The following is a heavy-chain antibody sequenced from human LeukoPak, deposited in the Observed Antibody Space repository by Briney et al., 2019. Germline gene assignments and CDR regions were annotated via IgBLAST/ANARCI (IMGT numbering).Heavy chain of an antibody. CDR2: IYTSGST. CDR3: ARDLDYYDSSGSPFLV. J-gene: IGHJ4*02. Sequence: PSETLSLTCTVSGGSISSYYWSWIRQPAGKGLEWIGRIYTSGSTNYNPSLKSRVTMSVDTSKNQFSLKLSSVTAADTAVYYCARDLDYYDSSGSPFLVRGQGTLVTVSS. CDR1: GGSISSYY. V-gene: IGHV4-4*07. D-gene: IGHD3-22*01.